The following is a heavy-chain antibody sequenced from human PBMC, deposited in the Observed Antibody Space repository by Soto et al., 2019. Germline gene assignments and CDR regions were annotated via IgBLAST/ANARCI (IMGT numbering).Heavy chain of an antibody. CDR1: GGTFSSYA. D-gene: IGHD2-15*01. CDR2: IIPIFGTA. Sequence: GASVKVSCKASGGTFSSYAISWVRQAPGQGLEWMGGIIPIFGTANYAQRFQGRVTITADESTSTAYMELSSLRSEDTAVYYCARGVVVAAPFDYWGQGTLVTVSS. CDR3: ARGVVVAAPFDY. V-gene: IGHV1-69*13. J-gene: IGHJ4*02.